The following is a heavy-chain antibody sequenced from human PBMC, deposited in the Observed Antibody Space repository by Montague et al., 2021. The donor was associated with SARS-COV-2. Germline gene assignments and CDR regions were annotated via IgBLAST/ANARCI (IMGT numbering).Heavy chain of an antibody. J-gene: IGHJ6*02. CDR3: ARGPSDTYYYNGMDV. CDR1: GFSPSTSGMC. Sequence: PALVKPTQTLTLTCTFSGFSPSTSGMCMTWIRQPPGKALEWLARIDWVGDKYYNTSLKSRLTISKDTSKNLVVLTMTNMDPVDTATYYCARGPSDTYYYNGMDVWGRGTTVTVSS. V-gene: IGHV2-70*11. CDR2: IDWVGDK.